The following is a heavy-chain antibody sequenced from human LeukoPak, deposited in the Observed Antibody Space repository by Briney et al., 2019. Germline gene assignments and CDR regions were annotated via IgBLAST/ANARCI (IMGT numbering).Heavy chain of an antibody. Sequence: SSETLSLTCTVSGGSISSGGYYWSWIRQHPGKGLEWIGYIYYSGSTYYNPSLKSRVTISVDTSKNQFSLKLSSVTAADTAVYYCARSPYSSSWFDYWGQGTLVTVSS. CDR3: ARSPYSSSWFDY. V-gene: IGHV4-31*03. J-gene: IGHJ4*02. D-gene: IGHD6-13*01. CDR1: GGSISSGGYY. CDR2: IYYSGST.